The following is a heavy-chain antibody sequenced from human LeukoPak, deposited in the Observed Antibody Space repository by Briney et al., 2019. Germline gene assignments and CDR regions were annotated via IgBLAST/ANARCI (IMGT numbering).Heavy chain of an antibody. D-gene: IGHD3-9*01. CDR2: IFYDGSVY. Sequence: GGSLRLSCAASGFTFNNYAMHWVRQAPGKGLEWVAVIFYDGSVYYYADSVKGRFTISRDNSKNTLYLQMNSLRVEDTAVYYCAREMYYDILTGYWPYFDYWGQGTLVTVSS. J-gene: IGHJ4*02. CDR1: GFTFNNYA. V-gene: IGHV3-30*04. CDR3: AREMYYDILTGYWPYFDY.